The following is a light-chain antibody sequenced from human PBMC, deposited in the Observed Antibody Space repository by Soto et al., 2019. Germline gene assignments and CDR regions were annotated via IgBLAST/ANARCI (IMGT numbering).Light chain of an antibody. CDR3: QQRGNWPLT. V-gene: IGKV3-11*01. Sequence: EIVLTQSPATLSLSPGERATLSCRASQSVSRYIAWYQQKPGQAPRLLVYDASNRATGIPARFSGSGSGADFTLTISSLEPEDFAVYYCQQRGNWPLTFGGGTKVEIK. CDR2: DAS. J-gene: IGKJ4*01. CDR1: QSVSRY.